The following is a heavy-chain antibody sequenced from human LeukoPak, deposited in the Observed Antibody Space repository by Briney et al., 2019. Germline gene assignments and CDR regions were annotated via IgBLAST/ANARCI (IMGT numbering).Heavy chain of an antibody. CDR2: ILNSGST. D-gene: IGHD6-13*01. Sequence: SETLSLTCAVSRGSLSSYYWSWIRQPAGKGLEWIGHILNSGSTNYHPPPQGRVTMSVATSKDQSSLHLSSVTAADTAVYYCARSAFLVTAPGLYYFDYWGQGTLVAVSS. V-gene: IGHV4-4*07. CDR3: ARSAFLVTAPGLYYFDY. J-gene: IGHJ4*02. CDR1: RGSLSSYY.